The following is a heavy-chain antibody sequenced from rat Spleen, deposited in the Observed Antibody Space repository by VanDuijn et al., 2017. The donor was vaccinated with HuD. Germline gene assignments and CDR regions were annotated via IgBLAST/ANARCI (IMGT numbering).Heavy chain of an antibody. J-gene: IGHJ2*01. V-gene: IGHV5-29*01. CDR3: ARRHYGYTDYFDY. Sequence: EVQLVESDGGLVQPGRSLKLSCAASGFTFSDYGVAWVRQAPTTGLEWVATISYDGGRNFYRDSVKGRFTISRANAKSTLSLQMDSLRSEDTATYYCARRHYGYTDYFDYWGQGVMVTVSS. D-gene: IGHD1-9*01. CDR2: ISYDGGRN. CDR1: GFTFSDYG.